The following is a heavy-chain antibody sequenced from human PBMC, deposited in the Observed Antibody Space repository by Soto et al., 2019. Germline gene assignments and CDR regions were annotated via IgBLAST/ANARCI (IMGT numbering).Heavy chain of an antibody. J-gene: IGHJ4*02. V-gene: IGHV4-31*03. D-gene: IGHD3-3*01. CDR1: GGSISSGGYY. Sequence: SETLSLTCTVSGGSISSGGYYWSWIRQHPGKGLEWIGYIYYSGSTYYNPSLKSRVTISVDTSKNQFSLKLSSVTAADTAVYYCARYLPPLDFWSGYFSDDNFDYWGQGTTVTVSS. CDR2: IYYSGST. CDR3: ARYLPPLDFWSGYFSDDNFDY.